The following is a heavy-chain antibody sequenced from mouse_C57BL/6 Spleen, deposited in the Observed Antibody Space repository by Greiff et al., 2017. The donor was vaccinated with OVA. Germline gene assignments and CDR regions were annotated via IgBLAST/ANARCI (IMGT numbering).Heavy chain of an antibody. CDR2: IHPNSGST. V-gene: IGHV1-64*01. CDR3: ARGDYGSSYEGYFDY. D-gene: IGHD1-1*01. Sequence: QVQLQQPGAELVKPGASVKLSCKASGYTFTSYWMHWVKQRPGQGLEWIGMIHPNSGSTNYNEKFKSKATLTVDKSSSTASMQLSSLTSEDSAVYYCARGDYGSSYEGYFDYWGQGTTLTVSS. CDR1: GYTFTSYW. J-gene: IGHJ2*01.